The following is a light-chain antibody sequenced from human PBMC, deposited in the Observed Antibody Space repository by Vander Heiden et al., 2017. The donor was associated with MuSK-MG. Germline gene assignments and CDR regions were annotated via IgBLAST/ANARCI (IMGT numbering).Light chain of an antibody. J-gene: IGLJ2*01. CDR2: DVS. V-gene: IGLV2-11*01. CDR1: SSDVGGYNY. Sequence: QSALTQPRSVSGSPGQSVTISCTGTSSDVGGYNYVSWYQQHPGEAPKLMIYDVSKRPSGVPDRFSGSKSDNTASLTISGLQAEDDADYYCCSYAGSYTLVFGGGTQLTVL. CDR3: CSYAGSYTLV.